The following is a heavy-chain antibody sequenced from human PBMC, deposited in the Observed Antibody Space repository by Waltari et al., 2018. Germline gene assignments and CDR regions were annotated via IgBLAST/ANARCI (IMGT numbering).Heavy chain of an antibody. CDR3: ARMGQGLHYFDF. V-gene: IGHV2-70*17. CDR1: GFSLTTRAMS. Sequence: QVTLRESGPALVRPTQTLTLTCTFSGFSLTTRAMSVSWIRQSPGKALEWLARIDWDDDKFFSPSLKTRLTISKDTSKNQVVLTMINMGPVDTATYYWARMGQGLHYFDFWGQGTLVTVSS. CDR2: IDWDDDK. D-gene: IGHD2-15*01. J-gene: IGHJ4*02.